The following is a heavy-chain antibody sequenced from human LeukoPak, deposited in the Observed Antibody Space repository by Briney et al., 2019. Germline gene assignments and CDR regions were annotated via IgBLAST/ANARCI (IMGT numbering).Heavy chain of an antibody. CDR2: IYGGGST. D-gene: IGHD6-19*01. V-gene: IGHV3-66*01. J-gene: IGHJ4*02. Sequence: GGSLRLSCAVSGFTVSSNYMSWVRQAPGKGLEWVSVIYGGGSTYYADSVKGRFTISGDNSKNTLYLRMNSLRAEDTAVCYCARAASVAGTYALNHWGQGTLVTVSS. CDR3: ARAASVAGTYALNH. CDR1: GFTVSSNY.